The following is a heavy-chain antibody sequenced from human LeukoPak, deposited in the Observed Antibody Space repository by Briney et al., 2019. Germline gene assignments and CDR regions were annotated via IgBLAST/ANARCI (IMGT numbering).Heavy chain of an antibody. CDR1: GYTFTSYD. CDR3: ARVNFDYVWGSSSAEYFQH. D-gene: IGHD3-16*01. Sequence: ASVKVSCKASGYTFTSYDINWVRQAAGQGLEWMGWMNPNSGNTGYAQKFQGRVTITRNTSISTAYMELSSLRSGDTAVYYCARVNFDYVWGSSSAEYFQHWGQGTLVTVSS. CDR2: MNPNSGNT. V-gene: IGHV1-8*03. J-gene: IGHJ1*01.